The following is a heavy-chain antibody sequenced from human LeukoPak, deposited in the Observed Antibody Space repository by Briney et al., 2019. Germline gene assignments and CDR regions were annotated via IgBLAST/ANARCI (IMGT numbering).Heavy chain of an antibody. CDR3: ARVALVSGPSYGSESEAADY. V-gene: IGHV3-30*03. D-gene: IGHD3-10*01. Sequence: GGSLRLSCAASGFTFSSYGMHWVRQAPGKGLEWVAVISYDGSKKYYADSVKGRFTISRDNPKNSLYLQMNSLRAEDTAVYYCARVALVSGPSYGSESEAADYWGQGTLVTVSS. CDR2: ISYDGSKK. J-gene: IGHJ4*02. CDR1: GFTFSSYG.